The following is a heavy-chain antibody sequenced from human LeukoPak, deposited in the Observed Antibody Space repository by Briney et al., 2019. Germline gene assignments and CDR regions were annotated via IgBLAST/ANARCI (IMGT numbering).Heavy chain of an antibody. D-gene: IGHD4-23*01. CDR3: AKDLGSVVTPPSLDY. V-gene: IGHV3-23*01. CDR2: ASGSGGST. Sequence: ETLSLTCTVSGGSISSYYWSWVRQAPGKGLEWVSSASGSGGSTYYADSVKGRFTISRDNSKNTLYLQMNSLRAEDTAVYYCAKDLGSVVTPPSLDYWGQGTLVTVSS. CDR1: GGSISSYY. J-gene: IGHJ4*02.